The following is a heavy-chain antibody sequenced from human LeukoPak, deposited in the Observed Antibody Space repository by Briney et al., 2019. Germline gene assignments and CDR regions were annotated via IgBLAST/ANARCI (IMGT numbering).Heavy chain of an antibody. V-gene: IGHV4-59*01. CDR2: IYYSGST. CDR1: GGSISSYY. CDR3: ARLTNMEKDVTPTYYMDV. Sequence: SETLSLTCTVSGGSISSYYWSWIRQPPGKGLEWNGYIYYSGSTNYNPSLKSRVTISVDTSKSQFSLKLSSVTAADTAVYYCARLTNMEKDVTPTYYMDVWGKGTTVTVSS. D-gene: IGHD2-8*01. J-gene: IGHJ6*03.